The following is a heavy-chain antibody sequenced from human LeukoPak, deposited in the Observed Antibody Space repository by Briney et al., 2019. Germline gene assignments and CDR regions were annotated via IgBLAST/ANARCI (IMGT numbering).Heavy chain of an antibody. CDR3: AKDSAALRFDP. CDR1: GFTFSSYG. J-gene: IGHJ5*02. D-gene: IGHD2-15*01. Sequence: PGGSLRLSCAASGFTFSSYGMHWVRQAPGKGLEWVAFIRYAGSNRYYADSVKGRFTISRDNSKNTLYLQLNSLRAEDTAVYHCAKDSAALRFDPWGQGTLVTVSS. V-gene: IGHV3-30*02. CDR2: IRYAGSNR.